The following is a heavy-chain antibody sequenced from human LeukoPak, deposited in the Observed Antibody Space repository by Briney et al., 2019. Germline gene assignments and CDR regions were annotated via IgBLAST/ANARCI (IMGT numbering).Heavy chain of an antibody. CDR3: TRGRYQFLGPNDS. Sequence: GGSLRLSCAASGFSLSDYGISWARQAPGKGLEWISYITTNSAKFYADSVRGRIAISRDNDKDSVYLQMNSLRDEDTAVYYCTRGRYQFLGPNDSWGQGSLVTVSS. V-gene: IGHV3-48*02. CDR1: GFSLSDYG. D-gene: IGHD2/OR15-2a*01. CDR2: ITTNSAK. J-gene: IGHJ4*02.